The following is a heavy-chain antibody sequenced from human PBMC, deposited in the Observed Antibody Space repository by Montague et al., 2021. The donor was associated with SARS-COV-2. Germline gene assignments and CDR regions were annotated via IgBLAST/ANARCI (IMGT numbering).Heavy chain of an antibody. D-gene: IGHD2-2*01. Sequence: SETLSLTCTVSGGSISSSSYYWGWIRQPPGKGLEWIGRIYYSGSTYYNPSLKSRVTISVDTSKNQFSLKLSSVTAADTAVYYCARDKAEYIVVVPAVPLAYGMDVWGQGTTVTVSS. CDR2: IYYSGST. J-gene: IGHJ6*02. V-gene: IGHV4-39*07. CDR1: GGSISSSSYY. CDR3: ARDKAEYIVVVPAVPLAYGMDV.